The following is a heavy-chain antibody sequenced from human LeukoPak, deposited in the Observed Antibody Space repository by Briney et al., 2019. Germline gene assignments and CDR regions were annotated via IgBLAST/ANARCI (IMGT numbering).Heavy chain of an antibody. CDR1: GGSISSTTSY. V-gene: IGHV4-39*01. D-gene: IGHD2-2*03. J-gene: IGHJ4*02. Sequence: PSETLSLTCAVSGGSISSTTSYWGWIRQPPGKGLEWIGRIYYSGSTFYNPSLKSRVTISVDTSKSQLSLRLSSVTAADTAVHYCARHGSTDYFDYWGQGTLVTVSS. CDR3: ARHGSTDYFDY. CDR2: IYYSGST.